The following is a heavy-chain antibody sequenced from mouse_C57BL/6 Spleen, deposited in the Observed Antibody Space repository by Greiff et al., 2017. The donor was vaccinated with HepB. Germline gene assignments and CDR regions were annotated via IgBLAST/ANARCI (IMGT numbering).Heavy chain of an antibody. V-gene: IGHV1-69*01. J-gene: IGHJ2*01. CDR3: ARSLYYGSSPDY. D-gene: IGHD1-1*01. CDR1: GYTFTSYW. CDR2: IDPSDSYT. Sequence: VQLQQSGAELVMPGASVKLSCKASGYTFTSYWMHWVKQRPGQGLEWIGEIDPSDSYTNYNQKFKGKSTLTVDKSSSTAYMQLSSLTSEDSAVYYCARSLYYGSSPDYWGQGTTLTVSS.